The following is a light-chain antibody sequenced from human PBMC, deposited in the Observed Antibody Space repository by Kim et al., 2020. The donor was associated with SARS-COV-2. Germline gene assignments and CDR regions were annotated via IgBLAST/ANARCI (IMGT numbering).Light chain of an antibody. CDR1: QDISRY. CDR2: TAS. CDR3: QQTYSASRT. J-gene: IGKJ1*01. Sequence: SASVRDRGTITCRASQDISRYLNWYQQKPGKAPKLLIYTASSLQSGVPSRCTGSGSETDFTLTISSLQPEDFATYYCQQTYSASRTFGQGTKVDIK. V-gene: IGKV1-39*01.